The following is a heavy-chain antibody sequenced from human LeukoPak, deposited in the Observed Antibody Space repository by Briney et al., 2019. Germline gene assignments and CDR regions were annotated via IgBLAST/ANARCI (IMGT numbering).Heavy chain of an antibody. J-gene: IGHJ4*02. CDR2: IHFSGST. Sequence: PSETLSLTCTVSDASISGYYWSWIRQPPGKGLEWIGSIHFSGSTNYNPSLRSRVTISVDTSKNQLSLKLSSVTAADTAVYYCARDLGGIYFDYWGQGTPVTVSS. CDR1: DASISGYY. CDR3: ARDLGGIYFDY. V-gene: IGHV4-59*01. D-gene: IGHD1-26*01.